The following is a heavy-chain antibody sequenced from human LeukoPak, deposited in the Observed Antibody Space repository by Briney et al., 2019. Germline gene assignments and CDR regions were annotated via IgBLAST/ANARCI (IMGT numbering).Heavy chain of an antibody. CDR2: ISGSGGST. D-gene: IGHD3-3*01. Sequence: PGGSLRLSCAASGFPFRDYYMSWVRQAPGKGLEWVSAISGSGGSTYYADSVKGRFTISRDNSKNTLYLQMNSLRAEDTAVYYCAKDARADFWSGYSRFYGMDVWGQGTTVTVSS. V-gene: IGHV3-23*01. CDR3: AKDARADFWSGYSRFYGMDV. J-gene: IGHJ6*02. CDR1: GFPFRDYY.